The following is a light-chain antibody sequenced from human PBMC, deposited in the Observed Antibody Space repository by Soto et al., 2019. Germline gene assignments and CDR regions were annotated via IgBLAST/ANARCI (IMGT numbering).Light chain of an antibody. CDR1: QSVSSSY. V-gene: IGKV3-20*01. J-gene: IGKJ1*01. CDR2: GAS. Sequence: EIVLTQSPGTLSLSPGERATLSCRASQSVSSSYLAWYQQKPGQAPRLLIYGASSRATGIPDRFSGSGSGTDFTLTISRLEPEDFAVDYCQQYGSPTFGQGTKVEIK. CDR3: QQYGSPT.